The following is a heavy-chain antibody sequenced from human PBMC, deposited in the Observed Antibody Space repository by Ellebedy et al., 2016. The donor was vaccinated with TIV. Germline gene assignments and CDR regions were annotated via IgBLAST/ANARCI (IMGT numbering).Heavy chain of an antibody. D-gene: IGHD4-23*01. Sequence: MPSETLSLTCAVNGGSFSGYFWSWSRQAPGKGLEGLGEINPSGTTTDNPSLKSRVTIAVDTPKKQFSLRLTSVTAADTAVYYCARDGAGRWDYWGPGTLVTVSS. CDR3: ARDGAGRWDY. CDR2: INPSGTT. CDR1: GGSFSGYF. V-gene: IGHV4-34*01. J-gene: IGHJ4*02.